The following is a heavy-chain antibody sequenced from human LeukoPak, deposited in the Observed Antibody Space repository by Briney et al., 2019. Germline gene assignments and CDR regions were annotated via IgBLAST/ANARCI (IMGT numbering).Heavy chain of an antibody. D-gene: IGHD5-12*01. J-gene: IGHJ3*02. CDR3: ASHHSGASPSDAFDI. Sequence: SETLSLTCTVSGGSITSSDYYWDWIRQPTGKELEWIGSFYYSGITYYNPSLRSRVTISVDTSKNQFSLKLSSVTAADTAVYYCASHHSGASPSDAFDIWGHGTMVTVSS. CDR1: GGSITSSDYY. V-gene: IGHV4-39*01. CDR2: FYYSGIT.